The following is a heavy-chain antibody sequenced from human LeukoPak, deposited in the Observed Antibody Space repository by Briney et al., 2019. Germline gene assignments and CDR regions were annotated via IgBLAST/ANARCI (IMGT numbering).Heavy chain of an antibody. CDR3: ARGETYYYGSGSYTFDY. CDR1: GFTFSSYS. V-gene: IGHV3-48*04. CDR2: ISSSSSTI. D-gene: IGHD3-10*01. J-gene: IGHJ4*02. Sequence: GGSLRLSCAASGFTFSSYSMNWVRQAPGKGLEWVSYISSSSSTIYYADSVKGRFTISRDNAKNSLYLQMNSLRAEDTAVYYCARGETYYYGSGSYTFDYWGQGTLVTVSS.